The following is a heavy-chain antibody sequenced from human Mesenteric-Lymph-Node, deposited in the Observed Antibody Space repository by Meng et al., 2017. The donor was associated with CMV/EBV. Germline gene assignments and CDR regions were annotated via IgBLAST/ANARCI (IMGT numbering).Heavy chain of an antibody. V-gene: IGHV3-9*01. Sequence: GGSLRLSCAASGFTFDDYAMHWVRQAPGKGLEWVSGISWNSGSIGYADSVKGRFTISRDNAKNSLYLQMNSLRAEDTALYYCAKDMIREALPTNYGMDVWGQGTTVTVSS. CDR1: GFTFDDYA. CDR2: ISWNSGSI. CDR3: AKDMIREALPTNYGMDV. D-gene: IGHD1-26*01. J-gene: IGHJ6*02.